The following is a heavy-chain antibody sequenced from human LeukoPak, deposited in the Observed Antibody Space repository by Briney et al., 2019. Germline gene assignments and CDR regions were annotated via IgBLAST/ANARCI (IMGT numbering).Heavy chain of an antibody. Sequence: PGGSLRLSCAASGFTFTNYAMSWVRQAPGKGLEWVGFIRSKIYGGTPEYAASVKGRFTILRDDSKGVAYLQMNSLKTEDTAVYYCTRDQTPYYWGQGTLVTVSS. CDR1: GFTFTNYA. V-gene: IGHV3-49*04. J-gene: IGHJ4*02. CDR3: TRDQTPYY. CDR2: IRSKIYGGTP.